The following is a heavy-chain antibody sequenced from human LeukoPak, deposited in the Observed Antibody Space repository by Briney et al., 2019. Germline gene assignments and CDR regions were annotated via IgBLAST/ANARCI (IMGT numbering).Heavy chain of an antibody. CDR1: GFTFSSYG. V-gene: IGHV3-30*18. J-gene: IGHJ4*02. CDR2: ISYDGSNK. D-gene: IGHD2-2*01. CDR3: AKDAEIVVVPAALDY. Sequence: PGGSLRLSCAASGFTFSSYGMHWVRQAPGKGLEWVAVISYDGSNKYYADSVKGRFTISRDNSKNTLYLQMYSLRAEDTAVYYCAKDAEIVVVPAALDYWGQGTLVTVSS.